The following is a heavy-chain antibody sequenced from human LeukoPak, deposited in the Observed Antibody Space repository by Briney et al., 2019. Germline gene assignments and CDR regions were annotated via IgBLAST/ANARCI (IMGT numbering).Heavy chain of an antibody. CDR3: AREGGAVAGKDYFDY. CDR1: GFTFSSYA. J-gene: IGHJ4*02. V-gene: IGHV3-30-3*01. D-gene: IGHD6-19*01. Sequence: GGSLRLSCAASGFTFSSYAMHWVRQAPGKGLEWVAVISYDGSNKYYADSVKGRFTISRDNSKNTLYLQMNSLRAEDTAVYYCAREGGAVAGKDYFDYWGQGTLVTVSS. CDR2: ISYDGSNK.